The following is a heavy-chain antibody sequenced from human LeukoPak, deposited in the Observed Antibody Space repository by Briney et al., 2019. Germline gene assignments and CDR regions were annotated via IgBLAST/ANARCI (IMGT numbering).Heavy chain of an antibody. CDR1: GFTFNNYW. D-gene: IGHD1-26*01. V-gene: IGHV3-7*01. Sequence: PGGSLRLSCAASGFTFNNYWMRWGRQAPGKGLEWVANIREDGSEKNYVDSVKGRFTISRDNAKISLYLQMNSLRVEDTAVYYCTTDRKVGNWDPRFDYWGQGTLVTVSS. J-gene: IGHJ4*02. CDR3: TTDRKVGNWDPRFDY. CDR2: IREDGSEK.